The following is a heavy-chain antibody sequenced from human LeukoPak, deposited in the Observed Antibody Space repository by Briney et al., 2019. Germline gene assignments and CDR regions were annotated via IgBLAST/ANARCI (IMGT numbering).Heavy chain of an antibody. J-gene: IGHJ5*02. D-gene: IGHD6-19*01. CDR1: GFTFSTYA. Sequence: GGSLRLSCAASGFTFSTYAMSWVRQAPGRGLEWVSSISGSDSSSYYAGSVKGRFTISRDNSKNTLYLQMNSLRAEDTAVYYCAREQWLALGGWFDPWGQGTLVTVSS. V-gene: IGHV3-23*01. CDR2: ISGSDSSS. CDR3: AREQWLALGGWFDP.